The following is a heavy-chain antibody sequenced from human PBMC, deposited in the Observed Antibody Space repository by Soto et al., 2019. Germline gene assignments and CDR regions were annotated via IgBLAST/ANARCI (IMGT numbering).Heavy chain of an antibody. CDR1: GGSISPYY. CDR3: ARLGGYFQALDS. V-gene: IGHV4-59*08. J-gene: IGHJ4*02. D-gene: IGHD3-22*01. Sequence: LSLTCTVSGGSISPYYWSWIRQPPGKGLEWIGYIYFGGTTTYNPSLKSRVTISLDTSKNQFSLKLTSVTAADTAIYYCARLGGYFQALDSWGQGTLVSVSS. CDR2: IYFGGTT.